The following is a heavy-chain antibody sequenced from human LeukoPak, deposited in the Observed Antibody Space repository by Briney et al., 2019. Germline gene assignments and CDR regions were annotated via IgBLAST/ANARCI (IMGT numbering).Heavy chain of an antibody. Sequence: PGGSLRLSCAASGFTFSSYAMSWVRQAPGKGLEWVSAISGSGGSTYYADSVKGRFTISRDNAKNSLYLQMNSLRDEDTAVYYCARDKPWMAARAFDIWGQGTMVTVSS. D-gene: IGHD6-6*01. CDR1: GFTFSSYA. J-gene: IGHJ3*02. CDR3: ARDKPWMAARAFDI. V-gene: IGHV3-23*01. CDR2: ISGSGGST.